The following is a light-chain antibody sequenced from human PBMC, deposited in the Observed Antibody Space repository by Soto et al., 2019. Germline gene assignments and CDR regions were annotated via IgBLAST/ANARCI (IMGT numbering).Light chain of an antibody. J-gene: IGKJ3*01. Sequence: EIVMTQSPATLSVSPGERATLSCRASQSVNSKLGWYQQKPGQPPRLLIYGASSRATGIPDRFSGSGSGTDFTLTISRLEPEDFAVYYCQQYGSSPLTFGPGTKVDIK. V-gene: IGKV3-20*01. CDR2: GAS. CDR3: QQYGSSPLT. CDR1: QSVNSK.